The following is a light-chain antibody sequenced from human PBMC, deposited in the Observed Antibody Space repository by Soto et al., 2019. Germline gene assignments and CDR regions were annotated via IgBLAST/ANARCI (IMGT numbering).Light chain of an antibody. CDR2: SNN. CDR3: AAWDDSLGNYV. V-gene: IGLV1-44*01. J-gene: IGLJ1*01. CDR1: SSNIGSNT. Sequence: QSVLTQPPSASGTPGQRVTISCSGSSSNIGSNTVNWYQQLPGTAPKLLIYSNNQRPSGVPDRFSGSKSGTSASLAISGLQSEDEADYYCAAWDDSLGNYVFGTGTKLTVL.